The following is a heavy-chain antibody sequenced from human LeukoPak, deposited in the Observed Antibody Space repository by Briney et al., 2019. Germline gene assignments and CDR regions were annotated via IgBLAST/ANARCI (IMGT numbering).Heavy chain of an antibody. V-gene: IGHV1-18*01. D-gene: IGHD3-10*01. CDR1: GYTFTSYG. CDR2: ISAYNGNT. Sequence: ASVKVSCKASGYTFTSYGISWVRQAPGQGLEWMGWISAYNGNTNYAQKLQGRVTMTRNTSISTAYMELSSLRSEDTAVYYCARAYGSGSYQGPFDYWGQGTLVTVSS. J-gene: IGHJ4*02. CDR3: ARAYGSGSYQGPFDY.